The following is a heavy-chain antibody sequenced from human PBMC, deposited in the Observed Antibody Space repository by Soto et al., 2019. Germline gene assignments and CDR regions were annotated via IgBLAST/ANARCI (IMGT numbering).Heavy chain of an antibody. CDR3: ARVHLGRTSSYYCGMDV. CDR2: ISGSGKDT. Sequence: LRLSCATSGFTFTNHRMNWVRQAPGKGLEWVASISGSGKDTFYRDSVKGRFTISRDNAESSLVLQMNSLTVDDTAVYHCARVHLGRTSSYYCGMDVWGPGTTVTVSS. V-gene: IGHV3-21*06. D-gene: IGHD1-1*01. CDR1: GFTFTNHR. J-gene: IGHJ6*02.